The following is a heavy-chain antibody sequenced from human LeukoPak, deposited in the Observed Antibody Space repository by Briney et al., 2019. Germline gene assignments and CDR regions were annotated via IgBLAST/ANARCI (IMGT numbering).Heavy chain of an antibody. Sequence: PSETLSLTCTVSGGSISSSSYYWGWIRQPPGKGLEWIGEINHSGSTNYNPSLKRRVTISVDTSKNQFSLKLSSVTAADTAVYYCARAYDSSGSDAFDIWGQGTMVTVSS. CDR1: GGSISSSSYY. CDR2: INHSGST. D-gene: IGHD3-22*01. J-gene: IGHJ3*02. CDR3: ARAYDSSGSDAFDI. V-gene: IGHV4-39*07.